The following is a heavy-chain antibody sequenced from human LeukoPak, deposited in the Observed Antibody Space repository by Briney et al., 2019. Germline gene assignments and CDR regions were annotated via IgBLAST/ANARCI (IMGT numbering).Heavy chain of an antibody. CDR1: GYTFTSYD. J-gene: IGHJ4*02. CDR3: ARDQSRLYCSGSTCPPGY. Sequence: GASVKVSCKASGYTFTSYDINWVRQATGQGLGWMGIINPYGGDTNYAQKFQGRVTMTRDTSTNTVYMELSSLRSADTAVYYCARDQSRLYCSGSTCPPGYWGQGTLVTVSS. D-gene: IGHD2-15*01. V-gene: IGHV1-46*01. CDR2: INPYGGDT.